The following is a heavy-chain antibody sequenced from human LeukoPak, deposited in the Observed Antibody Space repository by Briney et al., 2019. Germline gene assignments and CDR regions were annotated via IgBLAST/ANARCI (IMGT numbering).Heavy chain of an antibody. CDR2: IRYDGSNK. Sequence: PGGSLRLSCAASGFTFSSYGMHWVRQAPGKGLEWVAFIRYDGSNKYYADSVKGRFTISRDNSKNTLYLQMNSLRAGDTAVYYCAKDPDPDYYDSSNWGQGTLVTVSS. CDR3: AKDPDPDYYDSSN. V-gene: IGHV3-30*02. CDR1: GFTFSSYG. D-gene: IGHD3-22*01. J-gene: IGHJ4*02.